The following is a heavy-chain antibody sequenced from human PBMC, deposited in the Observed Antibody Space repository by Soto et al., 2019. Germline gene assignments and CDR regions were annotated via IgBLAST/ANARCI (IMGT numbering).Heavy chain of an antibody. D-gene: IGHD2-21*01. V-gene: IGHV3-33*01. Sequence: QVQLVESGGGVVQPGRSLRLSCAASGFTFSSYGMHWVRQAPGKGLEWVAVIWYDGSNKYYADSVKGRFTISRDNSKNTLYLQMNSLRAEDTAVYYCASPSRDCYNLPFDYWGQGTLVTVSS. CDR1: GFTFSSYG. CDR3: ASPSRDCYNLPFDY. CDR2: IWYDGSNK. J-gene: IGHJ4*02.